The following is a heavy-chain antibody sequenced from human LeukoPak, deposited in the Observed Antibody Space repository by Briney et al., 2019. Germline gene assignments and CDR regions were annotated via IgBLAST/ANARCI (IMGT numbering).Heavy chain of an antibody. CDR2: IRDSGAST. CDR3: AKAGRSGWYPGWPFDI. CDR1: GFTFLTYA. J-gene: IGHJ3*02. D-gene: IGHD6-19*01. Sequence: GGSLRLSCAASGFTFLTYAMSWVRQAPGKGLQWVSVIRDSGASTYYADSVKGRFTISRDNSKNTSYLQMNSLRAEDTAVYYCAKAGRSGWYPGWPFDIWGQGTMVTVSS. V-gene: IGHV3-23*01.